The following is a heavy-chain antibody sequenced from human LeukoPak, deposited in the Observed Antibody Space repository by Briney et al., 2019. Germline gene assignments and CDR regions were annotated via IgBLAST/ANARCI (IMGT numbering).Heavy chain of an antibody. CDR1: GGSISSSSYY. D-gene: IGHD2-15*01. J-gene: IGHJ6*03. CDR2: IYYSGST. CDR3: ARVVPSYYYYHMDV. V-gene: IGHV4-39*01. Sequence: SETLSLTCTVSGGSISSSSYYWGWIRQPPGKGLEWIGSIYYSGSTYYNPSLKSRVTISVDTSKNQFSLKLSSVTAADTAVYYCARVVPSYYYYHMDVWGKGTTVTVSS.